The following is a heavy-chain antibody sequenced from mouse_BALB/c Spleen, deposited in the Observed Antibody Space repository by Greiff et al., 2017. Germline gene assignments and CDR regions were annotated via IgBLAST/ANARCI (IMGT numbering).Heavy chain of an antibody. CDR3: ASFLVSGAY. V-gene: IGHV1-4*01. CDR1: GYTFTSYT. Sequence: VQLVESGAELARPGASVKMSCKASGYTFTSYTMHWVKQRPGQGLEWIGYINPSSGYTNYNQKFKDKATLTADKSSSTAYMQLSSLTSEDSAVYYCASFLVSGAYWGQGTLVTVSA. J-gene: IGHJ3*01. CDR2: INPSSGYT. D-gene: IGHD2-10*02.